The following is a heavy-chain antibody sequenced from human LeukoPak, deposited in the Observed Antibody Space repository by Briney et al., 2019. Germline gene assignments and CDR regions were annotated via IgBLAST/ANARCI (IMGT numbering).Heavy chain of an antibody. CDR3: AREGYCGGDCYYFDY. Sequence: GGSLRLSCAASGFTFSSYEMNWVRQAPGKGLECVSYISSSGGTISYADSVKGRFTISRDNAKNALYLQMNSLRAEDTAVYYCAREGYCGGDCYYFDYWGQGTLVTVSS. CDR2: ISSSGGTI. D-gene: IGHD2-21*02. J-gene: IGHJ4*02. V-gene: IGHV3-48*03. CDR1: GFTFSSYE.